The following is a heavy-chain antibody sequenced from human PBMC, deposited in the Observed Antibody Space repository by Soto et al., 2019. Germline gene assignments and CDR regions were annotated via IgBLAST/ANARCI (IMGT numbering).Heavy chain of an antibody. CDR3: AAGGSNGYIR. CDR1: RDTFNDYA. J-gene: IGHJ4*02. D-gene: IGHD2-2*02. Sequence: QVQLVQCGAEVRKPGSSVMVSCKASRDTFNDYAITWVRQAPGQGLEGMGGIIPVLGTTKYAQKVQGRVTMTADESTSTAYMELNSLTSEDRAVYYCAAGGSNGYIRWGQGTQVSVSS. CDR2: IIPVLGTT. V-gene: IGHV1-69*01.